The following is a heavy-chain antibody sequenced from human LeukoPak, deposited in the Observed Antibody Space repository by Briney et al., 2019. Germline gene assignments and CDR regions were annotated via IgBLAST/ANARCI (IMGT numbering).Heavy chain of an antibody. V-gene: IGHV1-2*02. CDR3: ARDPHYGDFRRYYFHMDV. Sequence: ASVKVSCKASGYTFTGYYIHWVRQAPGQGLEWMGWINPNSGGTIYAQKFQGRVTMTRDTSISTAYMELSRLRSDDTAVYYCARDPHYGDFRRYYFHMDVWGKGTTVTVSS. CDR2: INPNSGGT. CDR1: GYTFTGYY. J-gene: IGHJ6*03. D-gene: IGHD4-17*01.